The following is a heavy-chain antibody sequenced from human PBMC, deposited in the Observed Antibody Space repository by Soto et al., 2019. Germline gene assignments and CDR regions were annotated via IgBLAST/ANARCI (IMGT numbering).Heavy chain of an antibody. CDR1: GGSFSGYY. Sequence: PSETLSLTCAVYGGSFSGYYWSWIRQPPGKGLEWIGEINHSGSTNYNPSLKSRVTTSVDTSKNQFSLKLSSVTAADTAVYYCARGREDDYDDSYGMDVWGQGTTVTVSS. V-gene: IGHV4-34*01. CDR2: INHSGST. CDR3: ARGREDDYDDSYGMDV. D-gene: IGHD3-22*01. J-gene: IGHJ6*02.